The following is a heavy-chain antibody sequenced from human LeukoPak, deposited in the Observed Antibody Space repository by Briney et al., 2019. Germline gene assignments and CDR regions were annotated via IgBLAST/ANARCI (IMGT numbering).Heavy chain of an antibody. CDR3: ARGVGWYCSGGSCYWDY. V-gene: IGHV4-34*01. Sequence: SETLSLTCAVYGGSFSGYYWSWIRQPPGKGLEWIGEINHSGSTNYNPSLKSRVTISVGTSKNQFPLKLSSVTAADTAVYYCARGVGWYCSGGSCYWDYWGQGTLVTVSS. J-gene: IGHJ4*02. D-gene: IGHD2-15*01. CDR1: GGSFSGYY. CDR2: INHSGST.